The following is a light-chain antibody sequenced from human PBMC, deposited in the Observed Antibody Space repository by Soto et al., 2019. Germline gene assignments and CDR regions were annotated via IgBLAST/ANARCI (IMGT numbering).Light chain of an antibody. V-gene: IGKV1-5*02. CDR3: QQYNSYS. J-gene: IGKJ1*01. Sequence: DMHLTHAPSTLPASVGCRVTIICWASQSISNWLAWYQQKPGTAPKLLIYHASTLESGVPSRFSGSGSGTEFTLTISSLQPDNFATYYCQQYNSYSFGQGAKADIK. CDR2: HAS. CDR1: QSISNW.